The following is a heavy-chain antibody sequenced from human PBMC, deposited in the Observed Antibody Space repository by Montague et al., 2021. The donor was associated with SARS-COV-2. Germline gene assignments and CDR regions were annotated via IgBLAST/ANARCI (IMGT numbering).Heavy chain of an antibody. CDR1: SDSISSRSYC. V-gene: IGHV4-39*01. D-gene: IGHD4-23*01. Sequence: SETLSLTCTVSSDSISSRSYCWAWIHQPPGKGLEWIGNVCYGGSTYYNLSLKSRVTMSLETSKRQFSLTSYSVTVADTAVYYCARRRDRSTVVSPAVFDAGGQGTMVSVSS. CDR3: ARRRDRSTVVSPAVFDA. CDR2: VCYGGST. J-gene: IGHJ3*01.